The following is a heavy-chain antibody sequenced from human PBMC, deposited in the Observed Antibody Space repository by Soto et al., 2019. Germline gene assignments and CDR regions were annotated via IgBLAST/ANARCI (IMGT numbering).Heavy chain of an antibody. D-gene: IGHD3-3*01. CDR2: ISSDGST. CDR3: ARDIFGGSYDFWH. Sequence: EVQVVESGGGLVQPGGSLRLSCAVSGFTVNNIFMTWVRQAPGKGLEWVSVISSDGSTYYADSVKGRLTIYRDNSKNTLFLEMRSLRAGDTAVYYCARDIFGGSYDFWHGGQGTLVTVSS. V-gene: IGHV3-66*01. J-gene: IGHJ4*02. CDR1: GFTVNNIF.